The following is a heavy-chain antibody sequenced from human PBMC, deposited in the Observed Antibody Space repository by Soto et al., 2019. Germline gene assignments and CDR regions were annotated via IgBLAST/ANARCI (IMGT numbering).Heavy chain of an antibody. J-gene: IGHJ4*02. V-gene: IGHV1-3*01. CDR3: ERRSGYYYWDDY. Sequence: ASVKVSCKASGYTFTSYAMHWVRQAPGQRLEWMGWINAGNGNTKYSQKFQGRVTITRDTSASTAYMELSSLRSEDTAVYYCERRSGYYYWDDYWGQGTLLTVSS. D-gene: IGHD3-22*01. CDR2: INAGNGNT. CDR1: GYTFTSYA.